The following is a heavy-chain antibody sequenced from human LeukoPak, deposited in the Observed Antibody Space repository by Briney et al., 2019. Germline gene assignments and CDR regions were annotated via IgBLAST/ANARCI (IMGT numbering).Heavy chain of an antibody. V-gene: IGHV4-34*01. CDR2: INHSGST. Sequence: PSETLSLTCAVYGGSFSGYYWSWIRQPPGKGLEWIGEINHSGSTNYNPSLKSRVTISVDTSKNQFSLKLSSVTAADTAVYYCARRPQSIVGAIRPLDYWGQGTLVTVSS. CDR1: GGSFSGYY. CDR3: ARRPQSIVGAIRPLDY. J-gene: IGHJ4*02. D-gene: IGHD1-26*01.